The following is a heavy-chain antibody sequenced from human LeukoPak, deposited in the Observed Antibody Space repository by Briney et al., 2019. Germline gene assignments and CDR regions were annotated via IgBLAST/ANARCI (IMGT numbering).Heavy chain of an antibody. Sequence: GASVKVSCKASGYTFTSYDINWVRQATGQGLEWMGWMSPNSGNTGYAQKFQGRVTITRNTSISTAYMELSSLRSEDTAVYYCARGAPGTAVAGTLGYWGQGTLVTVSS. CDR1: GYTFTSYD. CDR2: MSPNSGNT. CDR3: ARGAPGTAVAGTLGY. J-gene: IGHJ4*02. D-gene: IGHD6-19*01. V-gene: IGHV1-8*03.